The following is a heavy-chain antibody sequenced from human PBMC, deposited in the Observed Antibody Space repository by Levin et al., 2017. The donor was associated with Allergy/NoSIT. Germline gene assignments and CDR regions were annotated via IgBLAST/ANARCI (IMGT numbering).Heavy chain of an antibody. CDR1: GYTFKNYG. CDR2: ISTHNGNT. D-gene: IGHD2-2*01. CDR3: ARFVVTPVSYFYMDV. J-gene: IGHJ6*03. V-gene: IGHV1-18*01. Sequence: ASVKVSCKASGYTFKNYGISGVRQAPGQGLEWMGWISTHNGNTNYAQGFQGRVTMTTDTSTSTADMEPGILISDDTAVYYCARFVVTPVSYFYMDVWGKGTTVTVSS.